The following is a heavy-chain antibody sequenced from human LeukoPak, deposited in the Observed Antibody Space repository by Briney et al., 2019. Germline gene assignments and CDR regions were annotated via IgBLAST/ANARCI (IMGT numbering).Heavy chain of an antibody. D-gene: IGHD2-15*01. Sequence: PGGSLRLSCAVSGFTFNTYGMHWVRQAPGKGLEWLAAMSNDGRGNFYADSVKGRFTISGDNSKNTLYLQMNSLRPEDTAVYYCVKVLLFPIPLIGWGQGTLVTVSS. V-gene: IGHV3-30*04. J-gene: IGHJ4*02. CDR1: GFTFNTYG. CDR3: VKVLLFPIPLIG. CDR2: MSNDGRGN.